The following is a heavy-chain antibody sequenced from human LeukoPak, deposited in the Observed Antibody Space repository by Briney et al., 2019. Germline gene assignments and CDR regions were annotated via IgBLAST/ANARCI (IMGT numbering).Heavy chain of an antibody. CDR2: INHSGST. Sequence: PSETLSLTCAVYGGSFSGYYWSWIRQPPGKGLEWIGEINHSGSTNYNPSLKSRVTISVDTSKNQFSLKLSSVTAADTAVYYCARTYRTTGGAFDIWGQGTMVTVSS. D-gene: IGHD1-1*01. V-gene: IGHV4-34*01. J-gene: IGHJ3*02. CDR1: GGSFSGYY. CDR3: ARTYRTTGGAFDI.